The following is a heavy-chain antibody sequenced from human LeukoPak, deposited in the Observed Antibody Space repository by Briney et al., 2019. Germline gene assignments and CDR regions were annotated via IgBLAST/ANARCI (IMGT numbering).Heavy chain of an antibody. Sequence: SVKVSCKASGGTFSSYAISWVRQAPGQGLEWKGRIIPILGIANYAQKFQGRVTITADKSTSTAYMELSSLRSEDTAVYYCARDYDSSGYLGYWGQGTLVTVSS. V-gene: IGHV1-69*04. CDR2: IIPILGIA. J-gene: IGHJ4*02. CDR3: ARDYDSSGYLGY. D-gene: IGHD3-22*01. CDR1: GGTFSSYA.